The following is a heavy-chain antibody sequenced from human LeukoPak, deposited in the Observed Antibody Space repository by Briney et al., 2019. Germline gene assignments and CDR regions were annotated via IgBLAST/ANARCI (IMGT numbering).Heavy chain of an antibody. CDR1: NYSITSGYF. CDR3: ARDGVFHDSDGYSFDY. D-gene: IGHD3-22*01. J-gene: IGHJ4*02. Sequence: SETLSLTCAVSNYSITSGYFWGWIRQPPGKGLEWIASIYHSGTTYYNPSLRNRVTLFVDTSKNQFSLKLTSLTAADTAVYYCARDGVFHDSDGYSFDYWGQGTQVTVSS. V-gene: IGHV4-38-2*02. CDR2: IYHSGTT.